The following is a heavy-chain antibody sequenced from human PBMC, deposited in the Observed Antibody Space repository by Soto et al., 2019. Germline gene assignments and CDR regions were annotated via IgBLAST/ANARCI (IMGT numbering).Heavy chain of an antibody. CDR2: IDWDDDK. D-gene: IGHD2-15*01. CDR1: GFSLSTSGMC. CDR3: ARIRWYYYYYMDV. J-gene: IGHJ6*03. Sequence: SGPTREPRQTLTLTCTVSGFSLSTSGMCVSWIRQPPGKALEWLARIDWDDDKYYSTSLKARLTISKDTSKNQVVLTMTNMDPVDTATYYCARIRWYYYYYMDVWGKGTTVTVSS. V-gene: IGHV2-70*11.